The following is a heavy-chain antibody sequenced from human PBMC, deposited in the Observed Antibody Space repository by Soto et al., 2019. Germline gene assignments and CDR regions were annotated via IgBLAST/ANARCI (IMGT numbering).Heavy chain of an antibody. Sequence: LRLSCAASGFTFSSYAMRWVRQAPGKGLEWVSVISGSGGSTYYADSVKGRFTISRDNSKNTLYLQMNSLRAEDTAVYYCAKSTVYYYDSSGYLDYWGQGTPVTVSS. CDR3: AKSTVYYYDSSGYLDY. CDR2: ISGSGGST. CDR1: GFTFSSYA. J-gene: IGHJ4*02. V-gene: IGHV3-23*01. D-gene: IGHD3-22*01.